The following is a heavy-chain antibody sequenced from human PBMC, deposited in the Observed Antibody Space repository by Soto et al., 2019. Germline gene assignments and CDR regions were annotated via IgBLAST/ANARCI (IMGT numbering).Heavy chain of an antibody. J-gene: IGHJ6*03. CDR3: ARPGYDFWSGYYNLRDYYYYMDV. D-gene: IGHD3-3*01. CDR1: GGSFSGYY. Sequence: LTCAVYGGSFSGYYWSWIRQPPGKGLEWIGEINHSGSTNYNPSLKSRVTISVDTSKNQFSLKLSSVTAADTAVYYCARPGYDFWSGYYNLRDYYYYMDVWGKGTTVTVSS. CDR2: INHSGST. V-gene: IGHV4-34*01.